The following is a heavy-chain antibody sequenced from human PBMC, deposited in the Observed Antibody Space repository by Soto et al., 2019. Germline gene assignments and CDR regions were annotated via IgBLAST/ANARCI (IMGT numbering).Heavy chain of an antibody. CDR3: ARHISYYDSSGEFDY. V-gene: IGHV5-51*01. J-gene: IGHJ4*02. D-gene: IGHD3-22*01. CDR2: IYPGDSDT. CDR1: GYSFTSYW. Sequence: GESLKISCKGSGYSFTSYWIGGVGQMPGKGLEWMGIIYPGDSDTRYSPSFQGQVTISADKSISTAYLQWSSLKASDTAMYYCARHISYYDSSGEFDYWGQGTLVTVSS.